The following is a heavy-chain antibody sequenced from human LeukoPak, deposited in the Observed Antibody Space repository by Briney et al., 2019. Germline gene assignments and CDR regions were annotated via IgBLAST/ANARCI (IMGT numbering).Heavy chain of an antibody. V-gene: IGHV4-59*02. CDR3: ARLYTDSEDDY. J-gene: IGHJ4*02. CDR1: GGSVSDYY. Sequence: SETLSLTCTISGGSVSDYYWSWIRQSPGKGLEWIGYIYYTGSTTYNPSLKSRVTISADTSKNQFSLKLSSVTAADTAVYYCARLYTDSEDDYWGQGTLVTVSS. D-gene: IGHD2-2*02. CDR2: IYYTGST.